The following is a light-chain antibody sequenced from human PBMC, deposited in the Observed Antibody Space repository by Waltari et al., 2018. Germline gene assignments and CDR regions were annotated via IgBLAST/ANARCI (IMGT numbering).Light chain of an antibody. CDR3: HSRDTSSTRV. V-gene: IGLV3-19*01. CDR2: GQN. J-gene: IGLJ2*01. CDR1: SLRRYY. Sequence: SSELTQDPAVSVALGQTVRITCQGDSLRRYYASWYQQRPGQAPILVLYGQNNRPSGIPDRFSGSISGNTASLTITGAQAEDEADYYCHSRDTSSTRVFGGVTRLTV.